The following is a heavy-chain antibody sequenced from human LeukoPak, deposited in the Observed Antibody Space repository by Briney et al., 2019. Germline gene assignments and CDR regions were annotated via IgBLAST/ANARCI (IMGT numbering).Heavy chain of an antibody. CDR3: ARGDGPIHGRYYFDY. CDR2: TFYRSKWSS. Sequence: KASQTLPLTCAISGDSVSGKSVAWNWIRQSPSRGLEWLGRTFYRSKWSSEYATSMKGRITINPDTSKNQFSLQLISVTPEDTAVYYCARGDGPIHGRYYFDYWGQGTLITVSS. V-gene: IGHV6-1*01. J-gene: IGHJ4*02. CDR1: GDSVSGKSVA. D-gene: IGHD3-10*01.